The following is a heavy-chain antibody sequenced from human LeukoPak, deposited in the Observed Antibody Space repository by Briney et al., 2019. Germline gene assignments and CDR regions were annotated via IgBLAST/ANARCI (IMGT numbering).Heavy chain of an antibody. V-gene: IGHV4-59*01. J-gene: IGHJ4*02. CDR3: ARGALWLNFDY. CDR2: IYYSGST. CDR1: GGSISSYY. D-gene: IGHD3-10*01. Sequence: SETLSLTCTVSGGSISSYYWSWIRQPPGKGLEWIGYIYYSGSTNYNPSLKSRDTISVDTSKNQFSLKLSSVTAADTAVYYCARGALWLNFDYWGQGTLVTVSS.